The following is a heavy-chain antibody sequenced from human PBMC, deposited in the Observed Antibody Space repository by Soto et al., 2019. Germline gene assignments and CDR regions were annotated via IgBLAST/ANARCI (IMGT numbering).Heavy chain of an antibody. Sequence: GGSLRLSCAASGFTLSSYAMSWVRQAPGKGLEWVSAISGSGGSTYYADSVKGRFTISRDNSKNTLYLQMNSLRAEDTAVYYCAKGWYSYGIFDYWGQGTLVTVSS. CDR1: GFTLSSYA. CDR2: ISGSGGST. CDR3: AKGWYSYGIFDY. J-gene: IGHJ4*02. D-gene: IGHD5-18*01. V-gene: IGHV3-23*01.